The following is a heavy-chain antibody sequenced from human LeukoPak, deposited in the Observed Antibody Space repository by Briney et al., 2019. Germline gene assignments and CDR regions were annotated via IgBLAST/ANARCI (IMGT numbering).Heavy chain of an antibody. Sequence: GGSLRLSCAASGFTFSTYEMDWVRQAPGKGLEWISYIDSNSRTIHYADSVRGRFTISRDNAKNSLYLQMDSLRAEDTAVYYCARVFSGTYLNYHHFDYWGQGTLVTVSS. J-gene: IGHJ4*02. D-gene: IGHD1-26*01. CDR2: IDSNSRTI. CDR1: GFTFSTYE. CDR3: ARVFSGTYLNYHHFDY. V-gene: IGHV3-48*03.